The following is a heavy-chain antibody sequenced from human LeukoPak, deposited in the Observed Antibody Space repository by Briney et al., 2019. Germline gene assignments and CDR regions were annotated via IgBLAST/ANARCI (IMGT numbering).Heavy chain of an antibody. V-gene: IGHV3-23*01. Sequence: GGSLRLSCAASGFTFSSYAMSWVRQAPGKGLEWVSAISGSGGSTYYADSVKGRFTISRDNPKNTLYLQMNSLRAEDTAVYYCAKDGEMATMYYFDYWGQGTLVTVSS. J-gene: IGHJ4*02. CDR2: ISGSGGST. CDR3: AKDGEMATMYYFDY. D-gene: IGHD5-24*01. CDR1: GFTFSSYA.